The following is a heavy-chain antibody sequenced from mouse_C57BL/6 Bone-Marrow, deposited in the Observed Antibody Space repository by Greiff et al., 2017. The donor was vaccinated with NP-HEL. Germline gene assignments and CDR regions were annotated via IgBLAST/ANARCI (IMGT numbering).Heavy chain of an antibody. J-gene: IGHJ4*01. CDR1: GFSFNTYA. Sequence: EVKLVESGGGLVQPKGSLKLSCAASGFSFNTYAMNWVRQAPGQGLEWVARLRSKSNNYATYYADSVEDRFTISRDDSESMLYLQMNNMKPYGTAMYYCVRRGGAKDYWGQGTSGTVSS. V-gene: IGHV10-1*01. CDR3: VRRGGAKDY. CDR2: LRSKSNNYAT.